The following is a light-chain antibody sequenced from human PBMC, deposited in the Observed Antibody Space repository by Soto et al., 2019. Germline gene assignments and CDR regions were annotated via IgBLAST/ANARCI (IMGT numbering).Light chain of an antibody. CDR3: GAYTPSTLFYV. CDR2: DVT. J-gene: IGLJ1*01. CDR1: SSDVGGWNY. V-gene: IGLV2-14*01. Sequence: QSALTQPASVSGSPGQSITISCTGTSSDVGGWNYVSWYQQHPDKAHKLMIYDVTNRPSGVSNRFSGSKSGNTASLTISGFQFEDEADYYCGAYTPSTLFYVFGSGTKVTVL.